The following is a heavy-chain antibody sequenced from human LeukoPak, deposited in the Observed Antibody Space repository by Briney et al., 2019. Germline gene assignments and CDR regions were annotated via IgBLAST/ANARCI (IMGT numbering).Heavy chain of an antibody. V-gene: IGHV3-23*01. Sequence: GGSLRLSCAASGFTFSSYAMSWVRQAPGKGLEWVSAISGSGGSTYYADSVKGRFTISRDNAKNSLYLQMNSLRAEDTAVYYCVASDDYADYYFDHWGQGTLVTVSS. CDR3: VASDDYADYYFDH. CDR2: ISGSGGST. CDR1: GFTFSSYA. J-gene: IGHJ4*02. D-gene: IGHD4-17*01.